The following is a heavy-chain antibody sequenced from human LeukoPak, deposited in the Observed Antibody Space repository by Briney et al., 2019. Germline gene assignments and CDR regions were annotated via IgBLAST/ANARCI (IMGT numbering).Heavy chain of an antibody. V-gene: IGHV3-30*02. Sequence: GGSLRLSCAASGFTLTSYGMHWVRQAPGKGLEWVAFIQYDGSNKNYADSVKGRFTISRDHSKNTLYLQMNSLRAEDTAVYYCAKDPSSSSWYDNDYWGQGTLVTVSS. CDR1: GFTLTSYG. CDR2: IQYDGSNK. D-gene: IGHD6-13*01. CDR3: AKDPSSSSWYDNDY. J-gene: IGHJ4*02.